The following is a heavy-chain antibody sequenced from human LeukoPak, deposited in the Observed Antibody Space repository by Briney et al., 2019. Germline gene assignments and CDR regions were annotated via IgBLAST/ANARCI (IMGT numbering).Heavy chain of an antibody. V-gene: IGHV3-9*01. D-gene: IGHD2-2*01. CDR1: GFTFDDYA. Sequence: GRSLRLSCAASGFTFDDYAMHWVRQAPGKGLEWVSGISWNSGSIGYADSVKGRFTISGDNAENSLYLQMNSLRAEDTALYYCAKARYCSSTSCTRSFDYWGQGTLITVSS. J-gene: IGHJ4*02. CDR3: AKARYCSSTSCTRSFDY. CDR2: ISWNSGSI.